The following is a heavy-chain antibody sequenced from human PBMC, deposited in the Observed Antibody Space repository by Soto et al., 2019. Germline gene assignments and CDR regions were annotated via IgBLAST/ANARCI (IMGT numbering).Heavy chain of an antibody. CDR2: IETADHT. CDR1: SGTFSGYD. CDR3: AILVRFGNADGNDAFDI. V-gene: IGHV3-13*01. Sequence: RLSCAASSGTFSGYDTYWVRKLTGTGLKWFSVIETADHTYYPAVVKRRFTMSREDARNSLHLQMNSLKAGDTGVYYCAILVRFGNADGNDAFDICHQLKMVTVSS. D-gene: IGHD2-8*01. J-gene: IGHJ3*02.